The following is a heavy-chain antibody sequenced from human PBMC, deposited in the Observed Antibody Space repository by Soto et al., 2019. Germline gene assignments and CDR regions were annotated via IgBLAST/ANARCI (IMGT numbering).Heavy chain of an antibody. J-gene: IGHJ4*02. CDR3: ARYSGSYYFDY. CDR2: IYYSGSP. CDR1: GGSISSGDYY. D-gene: IGHD1-26*01. V-gene: IGHV4-30-4*01. Sequence: SETLSLTCTVSGGSISSGDYYWSWIRQPPGKGLEWIGHIYYSGSPYYKPSLKSRVTISVDTSKNQFSLKLSSVTAADTAVYYCARYSGSYYFDYWGQGTLVTVSS.